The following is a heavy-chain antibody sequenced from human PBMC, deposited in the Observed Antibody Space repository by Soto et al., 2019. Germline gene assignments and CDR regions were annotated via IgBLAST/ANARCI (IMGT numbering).Heavy chain of an antibody. D-gene: IGHD3-22*01. J-gene: IGHJ5*02. V-gene: IGHV3-23*01. Sequence: GSLRLSXVGSVVTCCSHSMNWVRQTPGKGLECVAGITCSAGSTYYADSVKGRFTISKDNSKNTLYLQMNSLRAEDTAVYYCTKDKADKYDSSVDAWGQGTQVTVSS. CDR1: VVTCCSHS. CDR3: TKDKADKYDSSVDA. CDR2: ITCSAGST.